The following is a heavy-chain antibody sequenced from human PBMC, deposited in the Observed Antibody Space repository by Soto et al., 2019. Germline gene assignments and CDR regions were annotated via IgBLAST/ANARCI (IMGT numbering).Heavy chain of an antibody. CDR2: IQNTGGT. CDR3: ARSRNLDV. CDR1: GGSFSENH. Sequence: QVQVQQWGAGLLKPSETLSLTCAVYGGSFSENHWGWIRQPPGKGLEWIGEIQNTGGTNYSPSLKSRVTISVDRSKNQLSLSLTSVSAADTAVYYCARSRNLDVWGQGTTVIVSS. V-gene: IGHV4-34*01. D-gene: IGHD1-1*01. J-gene: IGHJ6*02.